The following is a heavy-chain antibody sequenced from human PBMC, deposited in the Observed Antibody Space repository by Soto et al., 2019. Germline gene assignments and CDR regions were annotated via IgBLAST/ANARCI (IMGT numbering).Heavy chain of an antibody. Sequence: QVQLVQSGAEVKKPGASVKVSCKAAGYTFTSYAIHWVRQAPGQGLEWMGWVNAGNGYTKYSQKFQGRVTMTRDPSATTAYMELSSLRSEDRAVYYCARGSIAVACSNDMDVWGQGTTILVSS. D-gene: IGHD6-19*01. CDR3: ARGSIAVACSNDMDV. J-gene: IGHJ6*02. CDR2: VNAGNGYT. CDR1: GYTFTSYA. V-gene: IGHV1-3*01.